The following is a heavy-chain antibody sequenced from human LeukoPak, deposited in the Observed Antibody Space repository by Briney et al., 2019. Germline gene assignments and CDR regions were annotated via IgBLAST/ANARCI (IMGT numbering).Heavy chain of an antibody. D-gene: IGHD3-10*01. Sequence: GGSLRLSCAASGFTFSNYNMNWVRQAPGKGLGWISYISSISNTIYYADSVKGRFTISTDSAKNSLYLQMNSLRAEDTAVYYCARDGRFGLPHDYWGQGTLVTVSS. CDR2: ISSISNTI. CDR1: GFTFSNYN. J-gene: IGHJ4*02. V-gene: IGHV3-48*01. CDR3: ARDGRFGLPHDY.